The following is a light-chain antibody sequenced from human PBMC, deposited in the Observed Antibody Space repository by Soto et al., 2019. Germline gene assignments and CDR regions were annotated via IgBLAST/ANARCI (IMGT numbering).Light chain of an antibody. CDR1: SSDVGGYKY. V-gene: IGLV2-8*01. J-gene: IGLJ2*01. Sequence: QSALTQPPSASGSPGQSVTISCTGTSSDVGGYKYVSWYQQHPGKAPKLIIYEVSKRPSGVPDRFSGSKSGNTASLTVSGLQAEDEADYYCSSYSGSNNLGVVFGGGTKLTVL. CDR2: EVS. CDR3: SSYSGSNNLGVV.